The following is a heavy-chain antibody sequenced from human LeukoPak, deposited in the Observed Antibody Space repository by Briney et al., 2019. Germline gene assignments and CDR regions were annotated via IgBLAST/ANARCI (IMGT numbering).Heavy chain of an antibody. CDR2: IYYSGST. V-gene: IGHV4-59*08. D-gene: IGHD3-10*01. Sequence: PSETLSLTCTVSGGSISSYYWSWIRQPPGKGLEWIGYIYYSGSTNYNPSLKSRVTISVDTSKNQFSLRLSSVTAADTAVYYCVRHYMGSYYNRGLDCWGQGTLLTVSS. CDR1: GGSISSYY. CDR3: VRHYMGSYYNRGLDC. J-gene: IGHJ4*02.